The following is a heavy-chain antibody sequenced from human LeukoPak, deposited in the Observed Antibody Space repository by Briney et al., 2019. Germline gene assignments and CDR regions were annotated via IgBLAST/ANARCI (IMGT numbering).Heavy chain of an antibody. CDR1: GYSISRGYY. V-gene: IGHV4-38-2*01. CDR3: ARVTNTGYYYFDY. Sequence: SETLSLTCAVSGYSISRGYYWGWIRQPPGKGLEWIGSIYHSGRTYHNPSLKSRVTISVDTSKNQFSLKLNSVTAADTAVYYCARVTNTGYYYFDYWGQGTLVTVSS. D-gene: IGHD3-9*01. J-gene: IGHJ4*02. CDR2: IYHSGRT.